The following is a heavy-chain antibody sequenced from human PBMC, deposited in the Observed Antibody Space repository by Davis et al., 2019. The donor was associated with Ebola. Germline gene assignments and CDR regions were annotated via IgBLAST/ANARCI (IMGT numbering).Heavy chain of an antibody. CDR3: AKDKGFWVPPDWFGP. V-gene: IGHV3-23*01. D-gene: IGHD3-16*01. J-gene: IGHJ5*02. CDR1: GFTFSQYA. Sequence: PGGSLRLSCVASGFTFSQYAMTWVRQAPGKGLEWVSSISGSGNTTYYADSVEGRFTISRDNSKNTLSLQMNSVRGEDTAVYYCAKDKGFWVPPDWFGPWGQGVQVTVSS. CDR2: ISGSGNTT.